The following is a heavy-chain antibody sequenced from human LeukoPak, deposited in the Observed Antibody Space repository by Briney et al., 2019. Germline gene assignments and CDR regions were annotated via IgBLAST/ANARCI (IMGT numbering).Heavy chain of an antibody. CDR1: GFSFSTYS. Sequence: TGGSLRLSCAASGFSFSTYSMNWVRQAPGKGLEWVSSINSDSMWIYYADSVKGRFTISRDNSKNTLYLQMNSLRAEDTAVYYCAKSITAYPFDIWGQGTMVTVSS. CDR2: INSDSMWI. D-gene: IGHD3-16*01. V-gene: IGHV3-21*01. J-gene: IGHJ3*02. CDR3: AKSITAYPFDI.